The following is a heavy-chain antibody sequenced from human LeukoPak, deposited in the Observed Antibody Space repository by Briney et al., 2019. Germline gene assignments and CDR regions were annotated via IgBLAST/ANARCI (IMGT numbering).Heavy chain of an antibody. CDR2: IFADEDT. CDR3: ARDLRGSSVIYWFDP. CDR1: GGSISDFY. D-gene: IGHD2-2*01. Sequence: SETLSLTCTVSGGSISDFYWAWIRQPADKGLEYIGRIFADEDTKYNPNLNPSLKSRVSMSADTSKNQVSLKLTSVTAADTAVYYCARDLRGSSVIYWFDPWGQGTLVTVSS. V-gene: IGHV4-4*07. J-gene: IGHJ5*02.